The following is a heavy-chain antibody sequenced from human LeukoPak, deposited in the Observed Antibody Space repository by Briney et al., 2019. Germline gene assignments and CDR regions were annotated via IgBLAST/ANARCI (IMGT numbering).Heavy chain of an antibody. J-gene: IGHJ4*02. CDR2: IRYDGSNK. Sequence: NPGGSLRLSCAAPGFNFSTFWMAWIRQAPGKGLEWVAFIRYDGSNKYYADSVKGRFTISRDNSKNTLYLQMNSLRAEDTAVYYCAKEYGGATDYWGQGTLVTVSS. CDR3: AKEYGGATDY. V-gene: IGHV3-30*02. D-gene: IGHD1-26*01. CDR1: GFNFSTFW.